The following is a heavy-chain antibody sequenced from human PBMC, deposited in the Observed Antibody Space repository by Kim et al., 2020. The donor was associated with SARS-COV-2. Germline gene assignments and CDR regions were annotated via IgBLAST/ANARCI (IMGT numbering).Heavy chain of an antibody. Sequence: GGSLRLSCATSGFILSDYFMDWVRQAPGKGLEWVGRTRNRAWSYMTDYAASVKGRFLISRDHSQNLVYLQMDSLKTEDTAVYFCVRAGAGLDAWGPGTRVTVSS. CDR3: VRAGAGLDA. D-gene: IGHD3-10*01. CDR2: TRNRAWSYMT. V-gene: IGHV3-72*01. CDR1: GFILSDYF. J-gene: IGHJ5*02.